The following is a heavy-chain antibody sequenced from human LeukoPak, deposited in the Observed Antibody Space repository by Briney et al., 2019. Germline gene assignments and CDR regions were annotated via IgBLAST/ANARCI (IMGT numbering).Heavy chain of an antibody. CDR3: ARQGGCVWYFDL. CDR1: GGSISSYY. D-gene: IGHD6-19*01. J-gene: IGHJ2*01. V-gene: IGHV4-59*08. Sequence: SETLSLTCTVSGGSISSYYWSWIRQPPGKGLEWIGYIYYSGSTNYNPSLKSRVTISVDTSKNQFSLKLSSVTAADTAVYYCARQGGCVWYFDLWGRGTLVTVSS. CDR2: IYYSGST.